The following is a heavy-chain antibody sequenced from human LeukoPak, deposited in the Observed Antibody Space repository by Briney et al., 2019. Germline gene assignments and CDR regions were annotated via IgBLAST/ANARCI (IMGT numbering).Heavy chain of an antibody. CDR2: INPKNGGT. D-gene: IGHD2-2*01. V-gene: IGHV1-2*02. CDR3: ARVPCLTTSCSPINWFDP. J-gene: IGHJ5*02. CDR1: GYTFTDYY. Sequence: ASVKVSCKSSGYTFTDYYMHWVRQAPGQGLEWMGWINPKNGGTTYAQKFLDRVTMTRDTSISTAYMELSGLRSDDTAVYHCARVPCLTTSCSPINWFDPWGQGTLVTVSS.